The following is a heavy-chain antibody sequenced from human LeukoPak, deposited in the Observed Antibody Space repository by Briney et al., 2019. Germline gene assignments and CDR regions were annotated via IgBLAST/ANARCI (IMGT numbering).Heavy chain of an antibody. Sequence: SETLSLTCAVYGGSFSGYYWSWIRQPPGKGLEWIGEINHSGSTNYNPSLKSRVTISVDTSKNQFSLKLSSVTAADTAVYYCARVGDYVWGSYRYTDYFDYWGQGTLVTVSS. CDR2: INHSGST. CDR1: GGSFSGYY. CDR3: ARVGDYVWGSYRYTDYFDY. V-gene: IGHV4-34*01. D-gene: IGHD3-16*02. J-gene: IGHJ4*02.